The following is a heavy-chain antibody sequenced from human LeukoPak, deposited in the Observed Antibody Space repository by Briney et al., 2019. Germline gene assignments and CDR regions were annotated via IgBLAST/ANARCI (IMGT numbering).Heavy chain of an antibody. J-gene: IGHJ2*01. V-gene: IGHV1-2*02. CDR2: INPNSGGT. CDR1: GYIFTGYY. Sequence: ASVKVSCKASGYIFTGYYMHWVRQAPGQGLEWMGWINPNSGGTNYAQKFQGRVTMTRDTSISTAYMELSRLRSDDTAVYYCARGSITMIVVAHGNFDLWGRGTLVTVSS. D-gene: IGHD3-22*01. CDR3: ARGSITMIVVAHGNFDL.